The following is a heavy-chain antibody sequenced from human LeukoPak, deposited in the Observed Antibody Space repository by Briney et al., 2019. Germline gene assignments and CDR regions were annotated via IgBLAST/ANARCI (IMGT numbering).Heavy chain of an antibody. CDR3: ARQGSGPLTGLDI. J-gene: IGHJ3*02. V-gene: IGHV4-39*01. CDR1: GGSISRSDYY. D-gene: IGHD3-9*01. Sequence: PSETLSLTCSVSGGSISRSDYYWGWVRPPPGKGLEWIGSLYYSGSTYYNPSLKSRVTVSVDTSKNQFSLRLRSVTTADTAVYYCARQGSGPLTGLDIWGQGTMVTVSS. CDR2: LYYSGST.